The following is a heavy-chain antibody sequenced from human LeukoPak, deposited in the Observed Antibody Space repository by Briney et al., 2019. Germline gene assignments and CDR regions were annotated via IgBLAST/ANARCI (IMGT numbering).Heavy chain of an antibody. CDR3: ARGLGDKKGGDY. J-gene: IGHJ4*02. CDR2: INPNSGGT. CDR1: GYTFTGYY. V-gene: IGHV1-2*02. D-gene: IGHD5-24*01. Sequence: RASVKVSCKASGYTFTGYYMHWVRQAPGQGLEWMGWINPNSGGTNYAQKFQGRVTITRNTSISTAYMELSSLRSEDTAVYYCARGLGDKKGGDYWGQGTLVTVSS.